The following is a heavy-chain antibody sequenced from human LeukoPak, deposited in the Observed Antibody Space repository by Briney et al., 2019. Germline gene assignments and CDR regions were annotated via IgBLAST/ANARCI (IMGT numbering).Heavy chain of an antibody. CDR3: ARGSYGYIDY. J-gene: IGHJ4*02. CDR1: GVSISHYY. Sequence: SETLSLTCRVSGVSISHYYWTWIRQPAGKGLEWIGRFYASGTMIYNPSLKSRVAMSADTSKNQFSLMVTSVTAADTAVYYCARGSYGYIDYWGQGILVTVSS. V-gene: IGHV4-4*07. CDR2: FYASGTM. D-gene: IGHD3-16*01.